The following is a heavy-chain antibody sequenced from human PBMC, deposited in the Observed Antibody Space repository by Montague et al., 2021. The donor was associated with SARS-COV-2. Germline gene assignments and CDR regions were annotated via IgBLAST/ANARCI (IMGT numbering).Heavy chain of an antibody. Sequence: SETRSLTCAVYGGSFSGYYWSWIRQPPGKGLEWTGEINHSGSTNYNPSLKSRVTISVDTSKNQFSLKLSSVTAADTAVYYCARAEYYSGWYGLKYYFDYWGQGTLVIVSS. V-gene: IGHV4-34*01. J-gene: IGHJ4*02. D-gene: IGHD6-19*01. CDR3: ARAEYYSGWYGLKYYFDY. CDR2: INHSGST. CDR1: GGSFSGYY.